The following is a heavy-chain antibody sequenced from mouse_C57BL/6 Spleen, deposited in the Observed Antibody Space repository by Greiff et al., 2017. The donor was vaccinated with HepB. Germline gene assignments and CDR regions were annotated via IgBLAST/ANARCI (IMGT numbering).Heavy chain of an antibody. Sequence: EVQLQQSGGDLVKPGGSLKLSCAASGFTFSSYGMSWVRQTPDKRLEWVATISSGGSYTYYPDSVKGRFTISRDNAKNTLYLQMSSLKSEDTAMYYCARQDYDWYFDVWGTGTTVTVSS. CDR3: ARQDYDWYFDV. J-gene: IGHJ1*03. V-gene: IGHV5-6*01. CDR1: GFTFSSYG. CDR2: ISSGGSYT. D-gene: IGHD2-4*01.